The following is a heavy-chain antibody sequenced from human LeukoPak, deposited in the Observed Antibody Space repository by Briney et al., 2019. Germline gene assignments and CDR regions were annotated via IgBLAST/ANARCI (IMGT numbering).Heavy chain of an antibody. V-gene: IGHV5-51*01. CDR3: ARQGDTGVSIDY. Sequence: LGESLKIFCKGSGYRFTTYWIGWVRQMPGKGLEWMGIINPGDSDTRYSPSFQGQVTLSVDKSISTAYLQWSSLKASDTAMYYCARQGDTGVSIDYWGQGTLVTVSS. CDR2: INPGDSDT. D-gene: IGHD7-27*01. CDR1: GYRFTTYW. J-gene: IGHJ4*02.